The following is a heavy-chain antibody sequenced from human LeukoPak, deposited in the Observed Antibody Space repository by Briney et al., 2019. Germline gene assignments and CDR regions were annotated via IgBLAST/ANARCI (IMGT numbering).Heavy chain of an antibody. V-gene: IGHV4-59*01. CDR1: GGSISSYY. CDR2: IYYSGST. CDR3: AGVMYSSSSPAFDY. J-gene: IGHJ4*02. D-gene: IGHD6-13*01. Sequence: PSETLSRTCTVSGGSISSYYWSWIRQPPGKGLEWIGYIYYSGSTNYNPSLKSRVTISVDTSKNQFSLKLSSVTAADTAVYYCAGVMYSSSSPAFDYWGQGTLVTVSS.